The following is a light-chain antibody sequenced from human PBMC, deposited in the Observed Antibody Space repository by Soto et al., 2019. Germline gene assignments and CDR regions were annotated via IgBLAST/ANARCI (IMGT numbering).Light chain of an antibody. V-gene: IGKV4-1*01. Sequence: DFVMTQSPDSLDVSLGETATITCKSSQSVLYSSNNMNYLSWYQQKPGQPPKLLIYWASTRKSGVPDRISGSGSGTDFTLTISSLQAEDVAVYYCQQYYSIPLTYGGGTKVEIK. CDR3: QQYYSIPLT. J-gene: IGKJ4*01. CDR1: QSVLYSSNNMNY. CDR2: WAS.